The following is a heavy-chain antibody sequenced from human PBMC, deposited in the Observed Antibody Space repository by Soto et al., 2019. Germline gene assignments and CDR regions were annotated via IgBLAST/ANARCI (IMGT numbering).Heavy chain of an antibody. D-gene: IGHD3-22*01. CDR3: ASDYNYYDSSGRKYYYYGMDV. V-gene: IGHV4-30-4*01. CDR1: GGSISSGDYY. Sequence: QVQLQESGPGLVKPSQTLSLTCTVSGGSISSGDYYWSWIRQPPGKGLEWIGYIYYSGSTYYNPSLKSRVTISVDTSKNTFSLKLSSVTAADTAVYYCASDYNYYDSSGRKYYYYGMDVWGQGTTVTVSS. J-gene: IGHJ6*02. CDR2: IYYSGST.